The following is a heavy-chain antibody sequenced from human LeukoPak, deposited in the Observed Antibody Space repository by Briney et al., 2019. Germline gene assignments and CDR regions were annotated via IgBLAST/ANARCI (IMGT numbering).Heavy chain of an antibody. V-gene: IGHV1-3*01. CDR1: GFTFSSYA. CDR2: INAGNGNT. CDR3: ARGYYYDSSGYYHFDY. J-gene: IGHJ4*02. Sequence: ASVKVSCKASGFTFSSYAIHWVRQAPGQRLEWMGWINAGNGNTKYLQKFQGRVTITRDTSASTAYMELSSLRSEDTAVYYCARGYYYDSSGYYHFDYWGQGTLVTVSS. D-gene: IGHD3-22*01.